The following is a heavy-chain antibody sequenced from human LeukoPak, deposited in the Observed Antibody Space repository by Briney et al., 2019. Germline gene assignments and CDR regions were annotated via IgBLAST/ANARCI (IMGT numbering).Heavy chain of an antibody. V-gene: IGHV3-7*01. Sequence: GGALRLSCAASGFTFSDYWMSWVRQAPGKGLEWVANIKQDGSEKYYVDSVKGRFTISRDNAKNSLHLQMNTLRAEDTAVYYCAKAGYGSGSSSFDQWGQGPLVTVSS. D-gene: IGHD3-10*01. CDR2: IKQDGSEK. CDR1: GFTFSDYW. CDR3: AKAGYGSGSSSFDQ. J-gene: IGHJ4*02.